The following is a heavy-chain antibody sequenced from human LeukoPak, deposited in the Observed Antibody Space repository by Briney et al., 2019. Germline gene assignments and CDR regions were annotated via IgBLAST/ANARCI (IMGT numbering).Heavy chain of an antibody. Sequence: SVKVSCKASGGTFSSYAISWVRQAPGQGLEWMGRIIPIFGTANYAQKFQGRVTITTDESTSTAYMELSSLRSEDTAAYYCARGRSGWDGVHDYWGQGTLVTVSS. CDR2: IIPIFGTA. CDR3: ARGRSGWDGVHDY. V-gene: IGHV1-69*05. J-gene: IGHJ4*02. CDR1: GGTFSSYA. D-gene: IGHD6-19*01.